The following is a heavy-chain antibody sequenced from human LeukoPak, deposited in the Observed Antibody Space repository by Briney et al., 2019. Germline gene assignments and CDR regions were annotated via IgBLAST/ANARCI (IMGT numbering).Heavy chain of an antibody. Sequence: GGSLRLSCAVSGFTFSGSYMSWVRQAPGKGLEWVSDIDHSGSIIWYADSVKGRFTISRDNAKNSLSLQMNSLRAEDTAVYYCAREGYTSSWYTNYYYCMDVWGKGTTVTVSS. CDR3: AREGYTSSWYTNYYYCMDV. D-gene: IGHD6-13*01. V-gene: IGHV3-11*01. J-gene: IGHJ6*03. CDR1: GFTFSGSY. CDR2: IDHSGSII.